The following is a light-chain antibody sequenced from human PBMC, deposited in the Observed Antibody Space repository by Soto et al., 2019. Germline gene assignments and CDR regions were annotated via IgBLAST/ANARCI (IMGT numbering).Light chain of an antibody. J-gene: IGLJ2*01. CDR3: SSYGGSNTVV. CDR1: SSDVGGYNY. V-gene: IGLV2-8*01. Sequence: QSALTQPPSASGSPEQSVTISCTGSSSDVGGYNYVSWYQQHPGKAPKLMIYEVSKRPSGVPGRLSGSKSGNTASLTVSGLQAEDEAGYYCSSYGGSNTVVFGVGTKLTVL. CDR2: EVS.